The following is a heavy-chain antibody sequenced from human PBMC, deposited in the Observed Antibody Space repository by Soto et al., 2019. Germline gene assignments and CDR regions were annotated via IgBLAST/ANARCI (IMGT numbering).Heavy chain of an antibody. D-gene: IGHD3-22*01. Sequence: EASVKVSCKASGYTFTNYGISWVRQAPGQGLEWMGWVSAYNGNTNYAQKLQGRVTMTTDTSTSTAYMQLRSLRSDDTAVYYCARDRVYYDSSGYYYENWDYWGQGTLVTVSS. V-gene: IGHV1-18*01. CDR3: ARDRVYYDSSGYYYENWDY. CDR1: GYTFTNYG. J-gene: IGHJ4*02. CDR2: VSAYNGNT.